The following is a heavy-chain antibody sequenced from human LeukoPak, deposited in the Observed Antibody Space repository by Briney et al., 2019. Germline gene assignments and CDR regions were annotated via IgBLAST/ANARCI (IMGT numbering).Heavy chain of an antibody. D-gene: IGHD2-2*01. Sequence: ASVKVSCKASGYTFTSYDINWVRQATGQGLEWMGWMNPNSGNTGYAQKFQGRVTMTRNTSISTAYMELSSLRSEDTAVYYCASGGYCSSTGCQYGNAFDIWGQGTMVTVSS. CDR1: GYTFTSYD. J-gene: IGHJ3*02. CDR2: MNPNSGNT. CDR3: ASGGYCSSTGCQYGNAFDI. V-gene: IGHV1-8*01.